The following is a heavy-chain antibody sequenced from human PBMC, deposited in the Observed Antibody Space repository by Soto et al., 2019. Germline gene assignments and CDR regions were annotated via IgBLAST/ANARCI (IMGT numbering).Heavy chain of an antibody. CDR2: IKSKTDGGTT. V-gene: IGHV3-15*07. J-gene: IGHJ6*02. Sequence: GGSLRLSCAASGWTFSNAWMNWVRQAPGKGLEWVGRIKSKTDGGTTDYAAPVKGRFTISRDDSKNTLYLQMNSLKTEDTAVYYCTTDLGITIFGVVTFPTYYYYGMDVWGQGTTVTVSS. CDR1: GWTFSNAW. D-gene: IGHD3-3*01. CDR3: TTDLGITIFGVVTFPTYYYYGMDV.